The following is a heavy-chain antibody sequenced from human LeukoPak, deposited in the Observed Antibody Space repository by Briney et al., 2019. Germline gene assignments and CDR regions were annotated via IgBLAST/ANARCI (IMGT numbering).Heavy chain of an antibody. V-gene: IGHV3-7*01. D-gene: IGHD5-12*01. CDR3: ATVRGYDSRDLDY. CDR1: GFTFSSYW. J-gene: IGHJ4*02. CDR2: INQDGSET. Sequence: HGGSLRLSRAASGFTFSSYWMNWVRQAPGKGLEWVANINQDGSETYYVDSVKGRFSISRDNAKNSVYLQMNSLRAEDTAVYYCATVRGYDSRDLDYWGQGTLVTVSS.